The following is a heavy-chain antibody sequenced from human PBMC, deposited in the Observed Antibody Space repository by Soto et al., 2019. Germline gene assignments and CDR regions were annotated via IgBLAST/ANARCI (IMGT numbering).Heavy chain of an antibody. J-gene: IGHJ5*02. CDR3: ARLGAYYQSLDP. V-gene: IGHV4-59*08. CDR2: IYYGGTT. CDR1: GGSFSPNY. D-gene: IGHD2-21*01. Sequence: QVQLQEAGPGLVKSSEILSLTCTVSGGSFSPNYWAWIRQPPGKGLEWIGYIYYGGTTSYNPSLKCRVTITFEPSKSQFSLRLTSVTASDTAVYYCARLGAYYQSLDPWGQGTVVTVSP.